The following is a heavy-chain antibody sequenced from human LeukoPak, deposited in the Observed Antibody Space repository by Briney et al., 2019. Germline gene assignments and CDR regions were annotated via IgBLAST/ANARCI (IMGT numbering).Heavy chain of an antibody. D-gene: IGHD6-6*01. CDR1: GFTFSSYG. Sequence: GGSLRLSCAASGFTFSSYGMYWVRQAPGKGLQWVAIIWHDGSNKYYADSVKGRFTISRDNSKNTLYLQVNSLRAEDTAVYYCARDVNSSGMDVWGQGTTVTVSS. J-gene: IGHJ6*02. CDR2: IWHDGSNK. CDR3: ARDVNSSGMDV. V-gene: IGHV3-33*01.